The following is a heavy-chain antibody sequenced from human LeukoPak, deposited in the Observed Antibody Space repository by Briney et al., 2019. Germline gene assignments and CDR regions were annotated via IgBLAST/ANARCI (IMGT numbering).Heavy chain of an antibody. CDR1: GGSFSGYY. CDR3: ARRYSSSSFNWFDP. D-gene: IGHD6-6*01. Sequence: SETLSLTCAVYGGSFSGYYWSWIRQPPGKGLEWIGEVNHSGSTNYNPSLKSRVTISVDTSKNQFSLKLSSVTAADTAVYYCARRYSSSSFNWFDPWGQGTLVTVSS. V-gene: IGHV4-34*01. CDR2: VNHSGST. J-gene: IGHJ5*02.